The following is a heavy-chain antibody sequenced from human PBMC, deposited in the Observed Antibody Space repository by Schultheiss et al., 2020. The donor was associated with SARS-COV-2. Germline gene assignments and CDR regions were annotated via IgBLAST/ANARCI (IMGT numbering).Heavy chain of an antibody. V-gene: IGHV3-21*05. J-gene: IGHJ1*01. CDR2: ISSSSSYI. CDR3: AATYFQH. CDR1: GFTFSSYS. Sequence: GGSLRLSCAASGFTFSSYSMNWVRQAPGKGLEWVSYISSSSSYIYYADSVKGRFTISRDNSKNTLCLQMNSLRAEDTAVYYCAATYFQHWGQGTLVTVSS.